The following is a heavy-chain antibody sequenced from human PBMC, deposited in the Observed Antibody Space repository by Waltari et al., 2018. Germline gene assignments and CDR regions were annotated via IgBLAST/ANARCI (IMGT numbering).Heavy chain of an antibody. CDR1: GFTFTSYQ. CDR3: ARAPPLTFYYGSGSPYYFDF. Sequence: EVQLVESGGGLVQPGGSLRLSCAASGFTFTSYQMHWVRQAPGKVLEWNSYILKSNTQYYADSVNGRFTVSRDNAKSSLYLHMNSLRAEDTAVYYCARAPPLTFYYGSGSPYYFDFWGQGTLVTVSS. CDR2: ILKSNTQ. V-gene: IGHV3-48*03. D-gene: IGHD3-10*01. J-gene: IGHJ4*02.